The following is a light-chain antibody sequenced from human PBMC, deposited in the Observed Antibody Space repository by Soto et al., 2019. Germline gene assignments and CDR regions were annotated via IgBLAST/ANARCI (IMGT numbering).Light chain of an antibody. CDR3: KKNVSSGLLYT. CDR1: QSVNSNF. Sequence: EIVLTQSPGNLSLSPGERATLSCRASQSVNSNFLAWYQQKPGQAPRLLVYGSSTRAAGFPDRFSGSGSGTDFNLAISRLEHEEFAVYYRKKNVSSGLLYTFDQGTKL. J-gene: IGKJ2*01. CDR2: GSS. V-gene: IGKV3-20*01.